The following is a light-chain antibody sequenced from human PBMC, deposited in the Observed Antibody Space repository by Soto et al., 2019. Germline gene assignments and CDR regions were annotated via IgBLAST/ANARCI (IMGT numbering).Light chain of an antibody. CDR2: DVS. CDR3: NSYTTSTTLV. J-gene: IGLJ2*01. CDR1: SSDVGGYNY. V-gene: IGLV2-14*03. Sequence: QSVLTQPASVSGSPGQSITISCTGTSSDVGGYNYVSWYQQHPGKAPKLMIYDVSHRSSGVSNRFSGSKSGNTASLTISGLQAEDEADYYCNSYTTSTTLVFGGGTKLTVL.